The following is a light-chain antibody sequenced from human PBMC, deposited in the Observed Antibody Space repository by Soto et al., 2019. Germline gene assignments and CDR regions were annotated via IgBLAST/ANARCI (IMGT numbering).Light chain of an antibody. V-gene: IGKV1-5*03. Sequence: DIQMTQSPSTLSASVGDRVTITCRASQSISSWVAWYQQKPGKGPKLLIYKASHLESGVPSRFSGSGSGTEFTLTISSLQPDDFATYYCQQYNTYSPERAFGQGTQGGYQ. CDR3: QQYNTYSPERA. CDR2: KAS. CDR1: QSISSW. J-gene: IGKJ1*01.